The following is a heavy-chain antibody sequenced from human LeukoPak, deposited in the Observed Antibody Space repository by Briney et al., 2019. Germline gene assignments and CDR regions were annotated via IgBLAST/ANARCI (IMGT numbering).Heavy chain of an antibody. CDR2: IFYSGST. CDR3: ARDLEYDSSGPADNAFDI. CDR1: GGSISTSNYY. Sequence: SETLSLTCTVSGGSISTSNYYWGWIRQPPGKGLEWIGNIFYSGSTYYSPSLRSRVTISLDTSRNQFSLKLNSVTAADTAVYYCARDLEYDSSGPADNAFDIWGQGTMVTVSS. J-gene: IGHJ3*02. D-gene: IGHD3-22*01. V-gene: IGHV4-39*07.